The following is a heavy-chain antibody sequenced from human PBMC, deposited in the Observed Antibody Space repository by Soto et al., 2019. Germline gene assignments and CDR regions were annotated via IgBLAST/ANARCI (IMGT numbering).Heavy chain of an antibody. CDR1: GFTFSDYY. Sequence: PGGSLRLSCAASGFTFSDYYMSWIRQAPGKGLEWVSYISSSGSTIYYADSVKGRFTISRDNAKNSLYLQMNSLRAEDTAVYYCASLFGHSSSWQRPNWFDPWGQGTLVTVSS. D-gene: IGHD6-13*01. J-gene: IGHJ5*02. CDR3: ASLFGHSSSWQRPNWFDP. V-gene: IGHV3-11*01. CDR2: ISSSGSTI.